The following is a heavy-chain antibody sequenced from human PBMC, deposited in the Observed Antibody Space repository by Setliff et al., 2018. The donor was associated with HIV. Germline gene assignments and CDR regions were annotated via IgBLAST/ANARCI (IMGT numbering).Heavy chain of an antibody. V-gene: IGHV3-11*04. J-gene: IGHJ1*01. Sequence: TNTNYYWGWIRQPPGKGLEWVSCISSGGGFIYYADSVKGRFTISRDSAKNSVYLQMNSLRAEDTAVYYCARDSGPYYDYVWGTYRPEYFQHWGQGTLVTVSS. D-gene: IGHD3-16*02. CDR1: TNTNYY. CDR3: ARDSGPYYDYVWGTYRPEYFQH. CDR2: ISSGGGFI.